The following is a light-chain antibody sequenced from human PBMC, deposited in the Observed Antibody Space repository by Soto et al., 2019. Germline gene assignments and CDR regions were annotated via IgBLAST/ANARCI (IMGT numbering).Light chain of an antibody. V-gene: IGLV1-40*01. CDR2: GNS. J-gene: IGLJ3*02. Sequence: QSVLTQPPSVSGAPGQRVTISCTGSSSNIGAGYDVHWYQQLPGTAPNLLIYGNSNRPSGVPDRFSGSKSGTSASLASTGLQAEDEADYYCQSYDSSLSGWVFGGGTKLTV. CDR3: QSYDSSLSGWV. CDR1: SSNIGAGYD.